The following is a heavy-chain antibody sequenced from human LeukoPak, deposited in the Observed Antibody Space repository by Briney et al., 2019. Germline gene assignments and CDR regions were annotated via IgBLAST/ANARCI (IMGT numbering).Heavy chain of an antibody. J-gene: IGHJ4*02. CDR1: GFTFDDYA. CDR2: ISGSGGNT. Sequence: GGSLRLSCAASGFTFDDYAMHWVRQAPGKGLEWVSTISGSGGNTYYADSVKGRFTISRDTSKNTLYLQMNSPRAEDTAVYYCAKDMYYDSSGPVFDYWGQGTLVTVSS. V-gene: IGHV3-23*01. D-gene: IGHD3-22*01. CDR3: AKDMYYDSSGPVFDY.